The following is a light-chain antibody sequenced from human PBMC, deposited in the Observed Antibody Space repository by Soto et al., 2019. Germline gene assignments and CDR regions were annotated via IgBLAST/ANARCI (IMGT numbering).Light chain of an antibody. CDR2: DAS. CDR1: QSVNSR. CDR3: QQYNNWPWT. J-gene: IGKJ1*01. V-gene: IGKV3-15*01. Sequence: EIAMTQSPATLSVSPGETASLSCRASQSVNSRLAWYQQKPGQTPRLLIYDASTRATGIPTRFSGSGSGTDFTLTISSLQSEDFAVYYCQQYNNWPWTFGQGTKVDI.